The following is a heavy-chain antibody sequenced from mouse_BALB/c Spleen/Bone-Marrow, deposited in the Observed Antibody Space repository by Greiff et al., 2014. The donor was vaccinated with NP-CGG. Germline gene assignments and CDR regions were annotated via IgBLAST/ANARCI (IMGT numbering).Heavy chain of an antibody. D-gene: IGHD2-4*01. CDR2: ISYSGST. CDR1: GYSITRDYA. V-gene: IGHV3-2*02. CDR3: ARSSSYDYDVGFAY. Sequence: EVKLMESGPGLVKPSQSLSFTCIVTGYSITRDYAWNWIRQFPGNKLEWMGYISYSGSTTYNPSLESRISITRDTSKNQFFLQLNSVTTEDTATYYCARSSSYDYDVGFAYWGQGTLVTVSA. J-gene: IGHJ3*01.